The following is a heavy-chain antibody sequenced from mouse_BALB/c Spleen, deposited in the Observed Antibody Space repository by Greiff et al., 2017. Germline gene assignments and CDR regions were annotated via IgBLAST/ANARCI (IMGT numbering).Heavy chain of an antibody. Sequence: EVQRVESGPGLVKPSQSLSLTCTVTGYSITSDYAWNWIRQFPGNKLEWMGYISYSGSTSYNPSLKSRISITRDTSKNQFFLQLNSVTTEDTATYYCARYDYYGSSYRAMDYWGQGTSVTVSS. J-gene: IGHJ4*01. D-gene: IGHD1-1*01. V-gene: IGHV3-2*02. CDR3: ARYDYYGSSYRAMDY. CDR2: ISYSGST. CDR1: GYSITSDYA.